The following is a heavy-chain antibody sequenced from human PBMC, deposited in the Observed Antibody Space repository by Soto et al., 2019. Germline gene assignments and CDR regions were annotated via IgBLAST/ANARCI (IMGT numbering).Heavy chain of an antibody. CDR1: GFTFSSYW. J-gene: IGHJ5*02. CDR3: AKDSRSHPQGWFDP. CDR2: INSVGTST. Sequence: GGSLRLSCAASGFTFSSYWMHWVRQAPGKGLVWVSRINSVGTSTSYADSVKGRFTISRDNSKDTLYLQMSSLRVEDTAIYYCAKDSRSHPQGWFDPWGQGTLVTVSS. D-gene: IGHD2-15*01. V-gene: IGHV3-74*01.